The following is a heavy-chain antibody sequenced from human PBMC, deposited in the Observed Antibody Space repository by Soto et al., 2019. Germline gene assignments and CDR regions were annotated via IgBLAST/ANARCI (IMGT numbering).Heavy chain of an antibody. CDR3: ARGTAQYDFWSGYKGAPFDY. D-gene: IGHD3-3*01. CDR1: GFTVSSNY. J-gene: IGHJ4*02. CDR2: IYSGGTT. V-gene: IGHV3-66*01. Sequence: PGGSLRLSCAASGFTVSSNYMSWVRQAPGKGLEWVSFIYSGGTTYYADSVKGRFTISRDNSKNTVYLQMNRLRAEDTAVYYCARGTAQYDFWSGYKGAPFDYWGQGTLVTVSS.